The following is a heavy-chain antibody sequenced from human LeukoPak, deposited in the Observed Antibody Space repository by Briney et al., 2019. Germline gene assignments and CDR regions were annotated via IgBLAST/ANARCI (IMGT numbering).Heavy chain of an antibody. Sequence: SQTLSLTCAISGDSVSSNSAAWNWIRQTPPSPPPRPGPTYYRSKWYNDYAVSVKSRITINPDTSKNQFSLQLNSVTPEDTAVYYCARGGKTIRFLAVHYMDVWGKGTTVIVS. CDR2: TYYRSKWYN. J-gene: IGHJ6*03. CDR1: GDSVSSNSAA. CDR3: ARGGKTIRFLAVHYMDV. V-gene: IGHV6-1*01. D-gene: IGHD3-3*01.